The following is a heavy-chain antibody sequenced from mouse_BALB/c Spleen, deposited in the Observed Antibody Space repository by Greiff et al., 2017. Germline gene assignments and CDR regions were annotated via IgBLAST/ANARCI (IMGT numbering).Heavy chain of an antibody. D-gene: IGHD1-1*01. CDR3: ASIYYYGSSYAMDY. CDR1: GFTFSSFG. V-gene: IGHV5-17*02. Sequence: EVQLVESGGGLVQPGGSRKLSCAASGFTFSSFGMHWVRQAPEKGLEWVAYISSGSSTIYYADTVKGRFTISRDHPKNTLFLQMTSLRSEDTAMYYCASIYYYGSSYAMDYWGQGTSVTVSS. CDR2: ISSGSSTI. J-gene: IGHJ4*01.